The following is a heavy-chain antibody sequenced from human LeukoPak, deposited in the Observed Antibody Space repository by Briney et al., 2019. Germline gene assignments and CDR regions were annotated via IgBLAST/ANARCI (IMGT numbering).Heavy chain of an antibody. D-gene: IGHD5-18*01. CDR1: GFTFRSHG. Sequence: PGGSLRLSCAASGFTFRSHGMHWVRQAPGKGLEWVAFIWYDGSNKYYTDSVKGRFTISRDNAENSLYLQMNSLRVEDTAFYYCARDLAYSRLDYWGQGMLVTVSS. CDR3: ARDLAYSRLDY. CDR2: IWYDGSNK. J-gene: IGHJ4*02. V-gene: IGHV3-33*01.